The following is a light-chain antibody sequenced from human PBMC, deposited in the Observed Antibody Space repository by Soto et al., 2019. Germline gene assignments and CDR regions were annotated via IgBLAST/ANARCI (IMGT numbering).Light chain of an antibody. CDR2: GAS. V-gene: IGKV3-20*01. J-gene: IGKJ2*01. CDR3: QQYGSSPNT. Sequence: EIVLTQSPGTLSLSPGERATLSCRASQSVSSSHLAWYQQKPGQAPRLLIYGASSRATGIPDRFSGSGSGTDFPLTISRLQPEDFAVYYCQQYGSSPNTFGQGTKVEIK. CDR1: QSVSSSH.